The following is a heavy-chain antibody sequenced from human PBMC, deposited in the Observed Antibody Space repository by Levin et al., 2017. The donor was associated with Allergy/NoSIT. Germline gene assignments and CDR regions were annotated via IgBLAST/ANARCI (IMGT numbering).Heavy chain of an antibody. J-gene: IGHJ6*02. CDR2: ISTRSTYI. CDR3: AGAAGAAGRGGMDV. Sequence: PGESLKISCASSGFPFSTYGMAWVRQAPGEGLEWLASISTRSTYIHYADSVKGRFTVSRDNANSSLSLQMNRLRREDTAVYYCAGAAGAAGRGGMDVWGQGTTVTVSS. V-gene: IGHV3-21*01. CDR1: GFPFSTYG. D-gene: IGHD2-15*01.